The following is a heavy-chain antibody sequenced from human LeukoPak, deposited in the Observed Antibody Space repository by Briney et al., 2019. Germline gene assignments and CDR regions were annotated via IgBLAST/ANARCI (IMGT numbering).Heavy chain of an antibody. CDR2: IKQDGSEK. D-gene: IGHD6-13*01. J-gene: IGHJ5*02. CDR3: ARDGLYSSSWYNWFDP. V-gene: IGHV3-7*01. Sequence: PGGSLRLSCAASGFTFSSYWMSWVRQAPGKGLEWVANIKQDGSEKYYVDSVKGRFTISRDNAKNSLFLQMNSLRAEDTGVYYCARDGLYSSSWYNWFDPWAREPWSPSPQ. CDR1: GFTFSSYW.